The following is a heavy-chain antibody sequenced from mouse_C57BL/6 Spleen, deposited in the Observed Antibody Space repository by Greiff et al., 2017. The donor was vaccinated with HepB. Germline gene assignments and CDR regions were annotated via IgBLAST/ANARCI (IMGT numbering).Heavy chain of an antibody. V-gene: IGHV14-1*01. CDR3: TLRDYYGSSYGFAY. D-gene: IGHD1-1*01. CDR2: IDPEDGDT. CDR1: GFNIKDYY. Sequence: EVKLMESGAELVRPGASVKLSCTASGFNIKDYYMHWVKQRPEQGLEWIGRIDPEDGDTEYAPKFQGKATMKADTSSNTAYLQLSSLTSEDTAVYYCTLRDYYGSSYGFAYWGQGTLVTVSA. J-gene: IGHJ3*01.